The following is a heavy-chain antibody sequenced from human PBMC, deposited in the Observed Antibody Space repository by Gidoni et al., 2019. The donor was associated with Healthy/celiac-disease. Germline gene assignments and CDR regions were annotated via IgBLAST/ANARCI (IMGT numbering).Heavy chain of an antibody. V-gene: IGHV4-39*01. Sequence: QLQLQESGPGLVKPSETLSLTCTVPGCSISSSSYYWGWIRQPPGKGLEWIGRIYYSGSTYYNPSLKSRVTISVDTSKNQFSLKLSSVTAADTAVYYCATQGTTVTTWTEFDYWGQGTLVTVSS. D-gene: IGHD4-17*01. CDR3: ATQGTTVTTWTEFDY. J-gene: IGHJ4*02. CDR1: GCSISSSSYY. CDR2: IYYSGST.